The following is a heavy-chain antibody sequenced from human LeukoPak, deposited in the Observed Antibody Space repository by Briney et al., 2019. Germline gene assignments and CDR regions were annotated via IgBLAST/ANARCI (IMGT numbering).Heavy chain of an antibody. Sequence: SQTLSLTCAISGDSVSSNSATWNWIRQSPSRGLEWLGRTYYRSKWYRDYAVSVKSRISINPDTSRNQFSLQLSSVTPEDTAVYYCARGMDSTSYYPHYWGQGSLVTVSS. CDR2: TYYRSKWYR. D-gene: IGHD3-22*01. V-gene: IGHV6-1*01. CDR3: ARGMDSTSYYPHY. CDR1: GDSVSSNSAT. J-gene: IGHJ4*02.